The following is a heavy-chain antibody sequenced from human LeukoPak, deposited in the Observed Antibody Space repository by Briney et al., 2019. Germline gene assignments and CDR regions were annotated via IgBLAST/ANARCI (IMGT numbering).Heavy chain of an antibody. V-gene: IGHV4-30-4*01. CDR2: IYASGST. J-gene: IGHJ5*02. CDR3: ASLHDFWSPFDP. CDR1: GASISGGDYY. D-gene: IGHD3-3*01. Sequence: SQTLSLTCTVSGASISGGDYYWNWIRQPPGKGLEWIGYIYASGSTFYSPSLKSRVSISVDTSKKQFSLKLSSVTAADTAVYYCASLHDFWSPFDPWGQGTLVTVSS.